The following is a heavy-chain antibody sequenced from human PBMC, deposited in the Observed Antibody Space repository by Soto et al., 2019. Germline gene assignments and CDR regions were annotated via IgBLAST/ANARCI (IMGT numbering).Heavy chain of an antibody. CDR2: ISGSGGST. Sequence: GGSLRLSCAASGFTFSSYAMSWVRQAPGKGLEWVSAISGSGGSTYYADSVKGRFTISRDNSKNTLYLQMNSLRAEDTAVYYRATEGSGWTYWYFDLWGRGTLVTVSS. CDR1: GFTFSSYA. J-gene: IGHJ2*01. CDR3: ATEGSGWTYWYFDL. D-gene: IGHD6-19*01. V-gene: IGHV3-23*01.